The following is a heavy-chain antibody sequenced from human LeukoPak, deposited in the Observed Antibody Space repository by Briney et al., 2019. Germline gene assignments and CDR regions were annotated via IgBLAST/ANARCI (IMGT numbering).Heavy chain of an antibody. CDR1: GFTFDDYD. Sequence: PGRSLRLSCAASGFTFDDYDMHWVRQTPGKGLEWVPGISWKTSSIGYADSVKGRFTISRDNAKNSLYLQMNSLRREDTAFYYCATGGPPADTHWYFDLWGRGTLVTVSS. CDR3: ATGGPPADTHWYFDL. D-gene: IGHD2-2*01. CDR2: ISWKTSSI. J-gene: IGHJ2*01. V-gene: IGHV3-9*01.